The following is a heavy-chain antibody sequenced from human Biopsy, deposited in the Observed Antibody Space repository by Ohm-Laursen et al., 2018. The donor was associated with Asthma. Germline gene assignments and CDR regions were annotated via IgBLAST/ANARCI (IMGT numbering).Heavy chain of an antibody. CDR2: IDPNSGGT. D-gene: IGHD3-16*01. V-gene: IGHV1-2*06. CDR3: ARIKIRIGAGTDRYFDL. Sequence: SVKVSCKASGYTFTGYYIHWVRQAPGQGLEWMGRIDPNSGGTNYAQKFLGRVTMTGDTSVNTAFMVLSRLRSDDTAVYYCARIKIRIGAGTDRYFDLWGRGTLVTVSS. CDR1: GYTFTGYY. J-gene: IGHJ2*01.